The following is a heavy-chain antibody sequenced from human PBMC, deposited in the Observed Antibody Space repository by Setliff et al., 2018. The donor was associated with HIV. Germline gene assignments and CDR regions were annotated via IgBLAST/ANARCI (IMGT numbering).Heavy chain of an antibody. CDR1: GFTFSSYS. CDR2: ISSGGEIM. V-gene: IGHV3-23*01. D-gene: IGHD3-22*01. CDR3: ARAGVYYDSSGYCIDY. Sequence: PGGSLRLSCAASGFTFSSYSMNWVRQAPGKGLEWVSAISSGGEIMFYADSVKGRFTISRDNSKNTLYLQMISLRADDTAVYYCARAGVYYDSSGYCIDYWGQGTLVTVSS. J-gene: IGHJ4*02.